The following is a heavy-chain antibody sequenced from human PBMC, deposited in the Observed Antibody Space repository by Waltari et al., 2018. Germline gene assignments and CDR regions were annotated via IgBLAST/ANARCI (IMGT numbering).Heavy chain of an antibody. V-gene: IGHV4-59*01. CDR1: GGSISSYY. Sequence: QVQLQESGPGLVKPSETLSLTCTVSGGSISSYYWSWIRQPPGKGLEWIGYIYYSGSTNYNPSLKSRVTISVDTSKNQFSLKLSSVTAADTAVYYCASSTVAGTLYYYYGMDVWGQGTTVTVSS. D-gene: IGHD6-19*01. J-gene: IGHJ6*02. CDR2: IYYSGST. CDR3: ASSTVAGTLYYYYGMDV.